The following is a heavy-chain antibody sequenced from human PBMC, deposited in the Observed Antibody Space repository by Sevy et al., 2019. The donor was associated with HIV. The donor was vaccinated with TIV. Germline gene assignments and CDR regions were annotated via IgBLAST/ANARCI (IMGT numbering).Heavy chain of an antibody. J-gene: IGHJ4*02. CDR1: GYTFTGYY. CDR2: INPSSGGT. V-gene: IGHV1-2*02. CDR3: ARSVYGSGTYLNDY. D-gene: IGHD3-10*01. Sequence: GESLKISCKASGYTFTGYYVHWVRRAPGQGLEWMGWINPSSGGTNYGPKFHGRVTMTRDTSITTAYMELNSLRSDDTAVYYCARSVYGSGTYLNDYWGQGTLVTVSS.